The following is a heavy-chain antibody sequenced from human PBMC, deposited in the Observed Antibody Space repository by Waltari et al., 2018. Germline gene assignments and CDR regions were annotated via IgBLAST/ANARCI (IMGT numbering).Heavy chain of an antibody. CDR1: GFTFSSYA. Sequence: EVQLVESGGGLVQPGGSLRLSCAASGFTFSSYAMHWVRQAQGKGLEYVSAISSNGGSTYYADSVKGRFNISRDNSKITLYLQMGSLRAEDMAVYYCARFGGRDSYYFDYWGQGTLVTVSS. J-gene: IGHJ4*02. D-gene: IGHD2-15*01. CDR2: ISSNGGST. V-gene: IGHV3-64*07. CDR3: ARFGGRDSYYFDY.